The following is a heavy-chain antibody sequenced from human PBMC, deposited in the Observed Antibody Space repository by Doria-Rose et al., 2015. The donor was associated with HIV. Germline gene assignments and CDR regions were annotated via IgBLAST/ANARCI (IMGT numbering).Heavy chain of an antibody. Sequence: QVQLQESGPGVVKPSQTLSLTCTVSGSSIGSGSYYWSWIRQPAGKGLEWIGRTYIRGSTDYNPSLQSRVTISVDTSKNQFSLEVNSVTAADTAVYYCARTANWNDGRVDSWGQGTSVIVSS. J-gene: IGHJ4*02. D-gene: IGHD1-20*01. CDR1: GSSIGSGSYY. CDR3: ARTANWNDGRVDS. V-gene: IGHV4-61*02. CDR2: TYIRGST.